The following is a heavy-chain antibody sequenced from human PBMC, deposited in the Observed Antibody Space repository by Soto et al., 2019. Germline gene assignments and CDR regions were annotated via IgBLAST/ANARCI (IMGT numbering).Heavy chain of an antibody. Sequence: GASVKVSCKASGYTFTYRYLHWVRQAPGQAHEWMGWITPFNGNTNYAQKFQDRVTITRDRSMSTAYMELSSLRSEDTAMYYCARSGAVAGKDYYYYGMDVWGQGTTVTVSS. CDR3: ARSGAVAGKDYYYYGMDV. CDR1: GYTFTYRY. D-gene: IGHD6-19*01. J-gene: IGHJ6*02. V-gene: IGHV1-45*02. CDR2: ITPFNGNT.